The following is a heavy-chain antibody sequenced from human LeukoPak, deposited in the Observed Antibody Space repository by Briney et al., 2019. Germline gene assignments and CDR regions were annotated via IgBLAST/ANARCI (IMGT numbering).Heavy chain of an antibody. J-gene: IGHJ4*02. CDR3: ARVGHSYDSSGYSSN. V-gene: IGHV1-69*04. CDR1: VGTFSSYA. D-gene: IGHD3-22*01. CDR2: IIPILGIA. Sequence: GASVTVSFKSSVGTFSSYAISWVRQAPGQGLEWMGRIIPILGIANYAQKFQGRVTITADKSTSTAYMELSSLRSEDTAVYYCARVGHSYDSSGYSSNWGQGTLVTVSS.